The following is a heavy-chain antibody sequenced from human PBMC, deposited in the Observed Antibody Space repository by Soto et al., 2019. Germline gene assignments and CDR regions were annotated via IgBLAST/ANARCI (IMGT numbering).Heavy chain of an antibody. V-gene: IGHV3-30*18. CDR3: AKDRLSDVVVVAATPLDAFDI. D-gene: IGHD2-15*01. CDR1: GFTFSSYG. Sequence: GGSLRLSCAACGFTFSSYGMHWVRQAPGKGLEWVAVISYDGSNKYYADSVKGRFTISRDNSKNTLYLQMNSLRAEDTAVYYCAKDRLSDVVVVAATPLDAFDIWGQGTMVTVSS. J-gene: IGHJ3*02. CDR2: ISYDGSNK.